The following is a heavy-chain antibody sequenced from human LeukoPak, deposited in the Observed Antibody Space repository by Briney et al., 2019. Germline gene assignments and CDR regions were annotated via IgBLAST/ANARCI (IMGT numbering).Heavy chain of an antibody. J-gene: IGHJ4*02. Sequence: ASVKVSCKSSGYTFTSYYMYWVRQAPGQGLEWMGIINPSGGSTSYAQKFQGRVTMTRDTSTSTVYMELSSLRSEDTSVYYCARDSSMARGTVDYWGQGTLVTVSS. CDR2: INPSGGST. V-gene: IGHV1-46*01. D-gene: IGHD3-10*01. CDR1: GYTFTSYY. CDR3: ARDSSMARGTVDY.